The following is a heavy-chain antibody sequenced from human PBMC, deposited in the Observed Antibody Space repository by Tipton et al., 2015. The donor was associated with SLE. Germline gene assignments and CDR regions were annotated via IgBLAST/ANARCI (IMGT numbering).Heavy chain of an antibody. D-gene: IGHD4-17*01. CDR2: ISGSGSST. Sequence: GSLRLSCAASEFTFSSYAMSWVRQAPGKGLEWVSAISGSGSSTYYADSVKGRFTISRDNSKNTLYLQMNSLRAEDTAVYYCARGGRGLILEDYWGQGTLVTVSS. J-gene: IGHJ4*02. CDR1: EFTFSSYA. CDR3: ARGGRGLILEDY. V-gene: IGHV3-23*01.